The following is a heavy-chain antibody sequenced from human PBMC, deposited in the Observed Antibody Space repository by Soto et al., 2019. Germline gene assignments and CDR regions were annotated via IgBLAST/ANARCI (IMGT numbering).Heavy chain of an antibody. CDR3: AISFWCSNHEGPHFYF. V-gene: IGHV1-46*01. J-gene: IGHJ4*02. CDR1: GYTFTSYY. D-gene: IGHD3-3*01. Sequence: ASVKVSCKASGYTFTSYYIHWVRQAPGQGLEWMGIINPSGDITMYAQKFQGRVTMTGDTSTSTVYMELSSLRSEDTAVYYCAISFWCSNHEGPHFYFWGQGTLVPVSS. CDR2: INPSGDIT.